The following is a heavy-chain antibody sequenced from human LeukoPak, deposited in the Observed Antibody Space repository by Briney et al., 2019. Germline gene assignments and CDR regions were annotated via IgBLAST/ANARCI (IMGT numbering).Heavy chain of an antibody. J-gene: IGHJ5*02. D-gene: IGHD3-10*01. Sequence: SETLSLTCTVSGSSITSGGYYWSWIRQHPGKGLEWIGYIYYSGSTYYNPSLKSRVTISIDTSKNQVSLKLSSVTAADTAVYYCVRDRVRGTITYAGFDPWGQGTLVTVSS. V-gene: IGHV4-31*03. CDR2: IYYSGST. CDR1: GSSITSGGYY. CDR3: VRDRVRGTITYAGFDP.